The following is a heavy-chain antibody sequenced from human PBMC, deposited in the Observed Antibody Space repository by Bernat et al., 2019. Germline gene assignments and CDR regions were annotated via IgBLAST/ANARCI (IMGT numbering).Heavy chain of an antibody. J-gene: IGHJ4*02. CDR3: ARSGQDCSSTSCYIDY. D-gene: IGHD2-2*02. CDR2: ISSNGGIT. Sequence: EVQLVESGGGLVQPGGSLRLSCAASGFTFSSYAMHWVRQAPGKGLEYVSAISSNGGITYYANSVKGRFTISRDNTKNTLYLQMGSLRAEDMAVYYCARSGQDCSSTSCYIDYWGQGILVTVSS. V-gene: IGHV3-64*01. CDR1: GFTFSSYA.